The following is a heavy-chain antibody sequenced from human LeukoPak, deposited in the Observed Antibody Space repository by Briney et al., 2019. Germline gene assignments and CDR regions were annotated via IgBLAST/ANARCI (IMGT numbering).Heavy chain of an antibody. Sequence: GGSLRLSCAASGFTFSSYWMSWVRQAPGKGLEWVANIKQDGSEAYYVDSVKGRFTISRDNAKNSLYLQMNSLRAEDTAVYYCARVSYCSSTSCFTFDYWGQGTLVTVSS. CDR3: ARVSYCSSTSCFTFDY. D-gene: IGHD2-2*01. CDR1: GFTFSSYW. CDR2: IKQDGSEA. J-gene: IGHJ4*02. V-gene: IGHV3-7*01.